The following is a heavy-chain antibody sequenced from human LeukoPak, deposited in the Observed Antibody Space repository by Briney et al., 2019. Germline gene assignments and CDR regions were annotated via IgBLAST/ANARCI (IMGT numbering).Heavy chain of an antibody. V-gene: IGHV4-61*08. CDR3: ARTPDILTGLDS. J-gene: IGHJ4*02. CDR2: IYYSGST. D-gene: IGHD3-9*01. Sequence: SETLSLACTVSGGSISSGDYYWNGIRQPPGKGVEGIAYIYYSGSTNYNPSLKSRVTISLDTSKNQFSLKLSSVTTADTAVYYCARTPDILTGLDSWGQGTLVTVSS. CDR1: GGSISSGDYY.